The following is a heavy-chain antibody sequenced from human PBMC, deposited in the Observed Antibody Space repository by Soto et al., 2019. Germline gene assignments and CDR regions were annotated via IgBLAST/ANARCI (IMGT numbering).Heavy chain of an antibody. CDR1: GGSFSGYY. CDR2: INHSGST. D-gene: IGHD6-13*01. J-gene: IGHJ6*02. V-gene: IGHV4-34*01. CDR3: ARGVAAARTRGYYYYGMDV. Sequence: SETLSLTCAVYGGSFSGYYWSWIRQPPGKGLEWIGEINHSGSTNYNPSLKSRVTISVDTSKNQFSLKLSSVTAADTAVYYCARGVAAARTRGYYYYGMDVWGQGTTVTVS.